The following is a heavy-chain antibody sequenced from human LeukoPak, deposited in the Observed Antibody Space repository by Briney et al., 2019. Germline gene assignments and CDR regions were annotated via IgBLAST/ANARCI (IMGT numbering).Heavy chain of an antibody. D-gene: IGHD3-10*01. CDR2: IYYSGST. CDR1: GGSISSGGYY. Sequence: PSQTLSLTCTVSGGSISSGGYYWSWIRQHPGKGLEWIGYIYYSGSTYYNPSLKSRVTISVDTSKNQFSLKLSSVTAADTAVYFCARVMPTGYYGSGSYYNAYYFDYWGQGTLVTVSS. CDR3: ARVMPTGYYGSGSYYNAYYFDY. J-gene: IGHJ4*02. V-gene: IGHV4-31*03.